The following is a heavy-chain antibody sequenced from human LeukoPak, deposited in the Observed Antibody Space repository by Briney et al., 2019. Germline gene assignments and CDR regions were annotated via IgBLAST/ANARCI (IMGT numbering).Heavy chain of an antibody. Sequence: GGSLRLSCAASGFTFSSYAMSWVRQAPGKGLEGVSAISGRGGSTYYADSVKGRFTISRDNSKNTLYLQMNSLRAEDTAVYYCAKDQVVVITLDYFDYWGQGTLVTVSS. J-gene: IGHJ4*02. V-gene: IGHV3-23*01. CDR3: AKDQVVVITLDYFDY. CDR1: GFTFSSYA. CDR2: ISGRGGST. D-gene: IGHD3-22*01.